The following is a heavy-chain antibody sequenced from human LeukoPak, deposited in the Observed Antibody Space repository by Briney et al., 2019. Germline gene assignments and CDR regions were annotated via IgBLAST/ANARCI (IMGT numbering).Heavy chain of an antibody. CDR3: ARVPYYYDSSGYYSNWEFDY. D-gene: IGHD3-22*01. V-gene: IGHV4-59*01. CDR1: GVSFSGYY. CDR2: IYYSGST. J-gene: IGHJ4*02. Sequence: SETLSLTCAVYGVSFSGYYWSWIRQPPGKGLEWIGYIYYSGSTNYNPSLKSRVTISVDTSKNQFSLKLSSVTAADTAVYYCARVPYYYDSSGYYSNWEFDYWGQGTLVTVSS.